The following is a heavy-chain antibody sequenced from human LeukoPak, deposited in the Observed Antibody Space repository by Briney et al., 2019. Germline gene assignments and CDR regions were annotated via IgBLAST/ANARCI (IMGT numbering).Heavy chain of an antibody. Sequence: GGSLRLSCAASGFTFSSYGMHWVRQAPGKGLEWVAYIQYDGSNQQYANSVKGRFSISRDSSKNILYLQMNSLRAEDTAVYYCTTWGVAAAGFFDYWGQGTLVTVSS. CDR1: GFTFSSYG. J-gene: IGHJ4*02. CDR2: IQYDGSNQ. D-gene: IGHD6-13*01. CDR3: TTWGVAAAGFFDY. V-gene: IGHV3-30*02.